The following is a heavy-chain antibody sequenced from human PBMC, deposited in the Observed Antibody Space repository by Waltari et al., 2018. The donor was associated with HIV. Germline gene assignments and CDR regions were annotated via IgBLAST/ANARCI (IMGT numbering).Heavy chain of an antibody. D-gene: IGHD1-1*01. CDR3: TDHLDLPIAGAGADV. CDR1: GYNFVNHD. V-gene: IGHV1-2*02. CDR2: IKLKTGDT. J-gene: IGHJ6*02. Sequence: QEQLLQSPTQVRRPGASVSVSCRFSGYNFVNHDITWVRQTIGQGLQWRGCIKLKTGDTHSLEEYWGRLTLTRDNSNATSYWDLANVTRDDSVFYWYTDHLDLPIAGAGADVWGQGTPVIV.